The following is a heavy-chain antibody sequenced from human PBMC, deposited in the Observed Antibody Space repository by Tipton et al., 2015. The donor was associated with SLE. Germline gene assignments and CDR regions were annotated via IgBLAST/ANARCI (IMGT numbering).Heavy chain of an antibody. CDR2: IHYSGST. D-gene: IGHD3-10*01. CDR1: GDSDSSYY. Sequence: TLSLTCTVSGDSDSSYYWSWIRQPPGKGLEWIGYIHYSGSTDYNPSLKNRVTISVDTSKNQFSLKLSSVTAADTAVYYCAREITMVQGVIIPIGAFDIWGQGTMVTVSS. CDR3: AREITMVQGVIIPIGAFDI. V-gene: IGHV4-59*02. J-gene: IGHJ3*02.